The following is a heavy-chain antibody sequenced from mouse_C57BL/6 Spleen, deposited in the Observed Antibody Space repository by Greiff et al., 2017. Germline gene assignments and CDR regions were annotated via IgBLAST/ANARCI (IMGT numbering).Heavy chain of an antibody. D-gene: IGHD2-5*01. CDR1: GYTFTSYT. J-gene: IGHJ4*01. CDR3: ARWGYSNYDDAMDY. V-gene: IGHV1-4*01. Sequence: QVQLQQSGAELARPGASVKMSCKASGYTFTSYTMHWVKQRPGQGLEWIGYINPSSGYTTYNQKFKDKATLTADKSSSTAYMQLSSLTTEDSSVYYCARWGYSNYDDAMDYWGQGTSVTVSS. CDR2: INPSSGYT.